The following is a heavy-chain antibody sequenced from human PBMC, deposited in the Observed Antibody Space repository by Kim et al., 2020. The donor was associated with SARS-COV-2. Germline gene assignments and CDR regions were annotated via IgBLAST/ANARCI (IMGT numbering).Heavy chain of an antibody. V-gene: IGHV4-39*01. CDR3: VRQPPDGYFAFDI. D-gene: IGHD5-12*01. J-gene: IGHJ3*02. CDR1: GGSISSSNYY. CDR2: INYSGTT. Sequence: SETLSLTCTVSGGSISSSNYYWAWIRQPPGKKLEWIGSINYSGTTYYNLSLKSRVTISVDTSRNQFSLKLTSVTAADAAVFYCVRQPPDGYFAFDIWGQGTMASVSS.